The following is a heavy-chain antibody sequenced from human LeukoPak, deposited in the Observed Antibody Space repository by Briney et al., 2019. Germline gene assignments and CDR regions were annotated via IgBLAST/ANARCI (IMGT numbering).Heavy chain of an antibody. CDR2: IVVGSSNT. Sequence: SVKVSCKASGFTFTSSAVQWVRQARGQRLEWIGWIVVGSSNTNYAQKFQERVTITRDMSTSTAYMELSSLRSEDTAVYYCAADGEDGYDSFVVGDRFDYWGQGTLVTVSS. CDR3: AADGEDGYDSFVVGDRFDY. V-gene: IGHV1-58*01. CDR1: GFTFTSSA. J-gene: IGHJ4*02. D-gene: IGHD5-12*01.